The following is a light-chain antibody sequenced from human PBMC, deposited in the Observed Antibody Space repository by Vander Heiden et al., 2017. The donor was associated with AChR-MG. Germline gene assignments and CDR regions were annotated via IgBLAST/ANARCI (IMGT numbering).Light chain of an antibody. CDR3: SSYTSSNAVL. CDR2: DVS. CDR1: SSDVGGYSF. V-gene: IGLV2-14*03. J-gene: IGLJ2*01. Sequence: SALPQPASVSRSPGQSITFSCTGTSSDVGGYSFVSWYQQQPGKAPKLMIYDVSERPSGVSYRFSGSKSGFTASLTISGLQAEDEADYYCSSYTSSNAVLFGGGTKLTVL.